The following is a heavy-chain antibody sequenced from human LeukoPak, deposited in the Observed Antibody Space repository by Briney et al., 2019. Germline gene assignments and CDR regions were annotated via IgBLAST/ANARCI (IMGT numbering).Heavy chain of an antibody. J-gene: IGHJ4*02. CDR1: GFTFSSYG. D-gene: IGHD2-2*01. Sequence: PGGSLRLSCAASGFTFSSYGMHWVRQAPGKGLEWVAFIRYDGSNKYYADSVKGRFTISRDNSKNTLYLQMNSLRAEDTAVYYCAKDLVVVPRVLDYWGRGTLVTVSS. CDR2: IRYDGSNK. CDR3: AKDLVVVPRVLDY. V-gene: IGHV3-30*02.